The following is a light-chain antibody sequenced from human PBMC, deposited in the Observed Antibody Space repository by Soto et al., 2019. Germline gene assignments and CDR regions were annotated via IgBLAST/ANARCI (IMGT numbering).Light chain of an antibody. CDR1: QSISSW. CDR3: QQYNSYSWT. Sequence: DIQMTQSPSTLSASVGDRVTITCRASQSISSWLAWYQQNPGKAPKLLIYDASSLESGVPSRFSGSGSGTEFTLANSSLQPDDFATYYCQQYNSYSWTFGQGTKVEIK. V-gene: IGKV1-5*01. CDR2: DAS. J-gene: IGKJ1*01.